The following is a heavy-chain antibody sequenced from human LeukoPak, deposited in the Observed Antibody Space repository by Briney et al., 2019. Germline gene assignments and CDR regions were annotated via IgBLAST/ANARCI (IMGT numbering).Heavy chain of an antibody. V-gene: IGHV3-23*01. CDR3: AKLWFGESAHFDY. D-gene: IGHD3-10*01. Sequence: GGSLRLSCAASGFTFSSYAMSWVRHAPRKGLEWVSAISGSGGSTYYADTVKGRFTMSRDNSKNTLHLQMNSLRAADTAVYYCAKLWFGESAHFDYWGQGTLVTVSA. J-gene: IGHJ4*02. CDR1: GFTFSSYA. CDR2: ISGSGGST.